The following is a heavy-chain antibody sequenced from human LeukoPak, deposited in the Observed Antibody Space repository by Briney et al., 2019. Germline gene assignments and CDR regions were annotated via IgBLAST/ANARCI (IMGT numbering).Heavy chain of an antibody. CDR3: ARVYYSNSYDYWYFDL. V-gene: IGHV4-59*01. Sequence: NSSETLSLTCTVSGGSISSYYWSWIRQPPGKGLEWIGYIYYSESTNYNPSLKSRVAISVDTSKNQFSLKLSSVTAADTAVYYCARVYYSNSYDYWYFDLWGRGTLVTVSS. CDR1: GGSISSYY. D-gene: IGHD6-13*01. CDR2: IYYSEST. J-gene: IGHJ2*01.